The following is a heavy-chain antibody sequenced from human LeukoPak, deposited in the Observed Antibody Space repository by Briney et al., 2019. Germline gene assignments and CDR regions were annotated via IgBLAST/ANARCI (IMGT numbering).Heavy chain of an antibody. CDR1: GGSVSMYY. CDR3: AKGSARPRFGELYFDY. D-gene: IGHD3-10*01. CDR2: IYYSGST. Sequence: PSETLSLTCLVSGGSVSMYYWSCIRQPPGKGMEWIGYIYYSGSTKYNPSLKSRVTISVDTSKNQFSLKLRSVTAARTAVHYCAKGSARPRFGELYFDYWGQGTLVTVPS. J-gene: IGHJ4*02. V-gene: IGHV4-59*02.